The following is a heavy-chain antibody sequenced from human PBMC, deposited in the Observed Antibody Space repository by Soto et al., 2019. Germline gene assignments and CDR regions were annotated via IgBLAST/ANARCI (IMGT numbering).Heavy chain of an antibody. V-gene: IGHV1-69*13. CDR1: GGTFGSYA. CDR3: ARDLYSSSWYVSFGAPYYYYGMDV. J-gene: IGHJ6*02. CDR2: IIPIFGTA. Sequence: SVKVSCKASGGTFGSYAISWVRQAPGQGLEWMGGIIPIFGTANYAQKFQGRVTMTGDESTSTAYMELSSLRSEDTAVYYCARDLYSSSWYVSFGAPYYYYGMDVWGQGTTVTV. D-gene: IGHD6-13*01.